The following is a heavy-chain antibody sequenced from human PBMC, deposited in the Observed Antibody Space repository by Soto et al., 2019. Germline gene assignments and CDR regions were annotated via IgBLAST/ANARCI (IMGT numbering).Heavy chain of an antibody. CDR2: FDPEDGET. Sequence: ASVKVSCKVSGYTLTELSMHWVRQAPGKGLEWMGGFDPEDGETIYAQKFQGRVTMTEDTSTDTAYMELSSLRSEDTAVYYCATSYYDILTASSQRGNNWFDHWGQGTLVTAPQ. CDR3: ATSYYDILTASSQRGNNWFDH. D-gene: IGHD3-9*01. J-gene: IGHJ5*02. V-gene: IGHV1-24*01. CDR1: GYTLTELS.